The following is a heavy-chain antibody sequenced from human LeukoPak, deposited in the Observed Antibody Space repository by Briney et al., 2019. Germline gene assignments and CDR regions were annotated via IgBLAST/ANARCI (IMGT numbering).Heavy chain of an antibody. CDR1: GGSISSYY. CDR2: IYYSGST. J-gene: IGHJ4*02. Sequence: SETLSLTCTVSGGSISSYYWSWIRQPPGKGLEWIGYIYYSGSTNYNPSLKSRVTISVDTSKNQFSLKLSSVTAADTAVYYCARAAARTYDYVWGSFLGFDYWGQGTLVTVSS. D-gene: IGHD3-16*01. CDR3: ARAAARTYDYVWGSFLGFDY. V-gene: IGHV4-59*01.